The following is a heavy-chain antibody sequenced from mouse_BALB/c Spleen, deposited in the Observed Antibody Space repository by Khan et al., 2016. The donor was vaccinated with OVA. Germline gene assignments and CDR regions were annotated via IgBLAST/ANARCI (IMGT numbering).Heavy chain of an antibody. CDR1: GYTFSSYW. CDR3: ARSTMITTEFIY. V-gene: IGHV1S81*02. CDR2: INPSNGRT. D-gene: IGHD2-4*01. Sequence: QVQLQQPGAELVKPGASVQLSCKASGYTFSSYWMLWVKQRPGQGLQWIGEINPSNGRTNYNEKFQNKATLTVDTSSSTAYMQLSSLTTEDSAVSYCARSTMITTEFIYWGQGTLVTVSA. J-gene: IGHJ3*01.